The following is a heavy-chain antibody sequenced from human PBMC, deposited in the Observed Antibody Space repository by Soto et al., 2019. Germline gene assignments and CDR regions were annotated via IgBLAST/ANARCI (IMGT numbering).Heavy chain of an antibody. Sequence: PGGSLRLSCAASGFSFSRYTMNWVRQAQGKGLEWISGMNGGGGTTYYADSVKGRFPISRDDSKNILYLQMNSPRAEDTAIYYCAKDRQPAPISTLDYWGRGTLGPVSS. CDR2: MNGGGGTT. J-gene: IGHJ4*02. CDR3: AKDRQPAPISTLDY. D-gene: IGHD3-9*01. V-gene: IGHV3-23*01. CDR1: GFSFSRYT.